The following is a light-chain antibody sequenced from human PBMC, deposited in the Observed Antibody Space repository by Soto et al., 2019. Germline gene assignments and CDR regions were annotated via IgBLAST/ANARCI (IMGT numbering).Light chain of an antibody. CDR1: SSDVGGYNY. J-gene: IGLJ1*01. V-gene: IGLV2-14*01. Sequence: QSALTQPASVSGSPGQSITISCTGTSSDVGGYNYVSWYQQYPGKAPKLMIYHVSNRPSGVSNRFSGSKSGNSASLTISGLQPEDEADYYCSSYTSTSTYFFGTGTKVTVL. CDR2: HVS. CDR3: SSYTSTSTYF.